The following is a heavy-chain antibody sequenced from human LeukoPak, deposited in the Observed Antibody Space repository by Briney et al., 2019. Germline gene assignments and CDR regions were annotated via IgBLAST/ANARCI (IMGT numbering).Heavy chain of an antibody. CDR2: ISGSGGST. CDR1: GFTFSSYA. V-gene: IGHV3-23*01. D-gene: IGHD3-22*01. J-gene: IGHJ4*02. CDR3: AKDRDYYDSSGYFDY. Sequence: GGSLRLSCAASGFTFSSYAMSWVRQAPGKGLEWVSAISGSGGSTYYADSVRGRFTISRDNSKNTLYLQMNSLRAEDTAVYYCAKDRDYYDSSGYFDYWGQGTLVTVSS.